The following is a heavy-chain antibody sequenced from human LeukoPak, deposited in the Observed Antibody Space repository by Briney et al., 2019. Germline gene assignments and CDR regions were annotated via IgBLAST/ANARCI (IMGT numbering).Heavy chain of an antibody. CDR1: GGSFSGYY. CDR3: ARGLSQLPRGRYYYYYMDV. V-gene: IGHV4-34*01. D-gene: IGHD2-2*01. CDR2: INHSGST. J-gene: IGHJ6*03. Sequence: SETLSLTCAVYGGSFSGYYWSWIRQPPGKGLEWIGEINHSGSTNYNPSLKSRVTISVDTSKNQFSLKLSSVTAADTAVYYCARGLSQLPRGRYYYYYMDVWGKGTTVTVSS.